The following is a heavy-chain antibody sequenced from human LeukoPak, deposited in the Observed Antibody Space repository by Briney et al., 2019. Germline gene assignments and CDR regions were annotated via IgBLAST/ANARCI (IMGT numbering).Heavy chain of an antibody. Sequence: PSETLSLTYTVSGASISSGSYYWSWIRQPAGKGLEWIGRIYTSGSTNYNPSLKSRVTISVDTSKNQFSLKLSSVTAADTAVYYCARVSSSDWYNDRGAFDIWGQGTMVTVSS. D-gene: IGHD6-19*01. J-gene: IGHJ3*02. CDR3: ARVSSSDWYNDRGAFDI. V-gene: IGHV4-61*02. CDR2: IYTSGST. CDR1: GASISSGSYY.